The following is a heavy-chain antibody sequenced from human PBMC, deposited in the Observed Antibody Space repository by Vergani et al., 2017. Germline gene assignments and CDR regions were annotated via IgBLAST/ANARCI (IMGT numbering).Heavy chain of an antibody. V-gene: IGHV3-23*01. CDR1: GFTFSSYA. CDR2: IYVNGERT. D-gene: IGHD3-16*01. Sequence: EVQLLESGGGVVQPGGSLRLSCEASGFTFSSYAMSWVRQAPGKGLEWVSGIYVNGERTYYADSVKGRFTISRDNSKNTLYLDMHSLGAEDTAVYYCASVAPLGYCFDSWVQGTLVSVSS. J-gene: IGHJ4*02. CDR3: ASVAPLGYCFDS.